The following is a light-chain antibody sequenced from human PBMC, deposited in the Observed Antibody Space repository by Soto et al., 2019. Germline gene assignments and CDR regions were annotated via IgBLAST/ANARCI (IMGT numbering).Light chain of an antibody. CDR1: QSVSNNY. Sequence: EVGLTKSPGTVSLSTGERATLSCRASQSVSNNYLAWYQQKPGQAPRLLIYGASNRATGIPDRFSGSGSGTDFTLTISRLEPEDFAVYYCQQYGSSGTFGQGTKVDIK. CDR2: GAS. CDR3: QQYGSSGT. V-gene: IGKV3-20*01. J-gene: IGKJ1*01.